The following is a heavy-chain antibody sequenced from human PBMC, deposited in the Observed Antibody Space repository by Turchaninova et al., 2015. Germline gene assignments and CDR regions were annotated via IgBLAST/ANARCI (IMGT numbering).Heavy chain of an antibody. CDR2: MYYSGST. CDR3: VRSLDYYGSGSYYAY. CDR1: GGSISNYS. Sequence: QVQLQESGPGLVKPSETLSLTCPASGGSISNYSWRWLRQPPGKGLEWIGYMYYSGSTNYNPSLKSRVTISVDTSKNQFSLKLSSVTAADTAVYYCVRSLDYYGSGSYYAYWGQGTLVTVSS. J-gene: IGHJ4*02. V-gene: IGHV4-59*01. D-gene: IGHD3-10*01.